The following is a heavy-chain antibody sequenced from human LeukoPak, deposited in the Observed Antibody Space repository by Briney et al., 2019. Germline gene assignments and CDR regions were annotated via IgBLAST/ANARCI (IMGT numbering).Heavy chain of an antibody. CDR2: IIPIFGTA. Sequence: GASVKVSCKASGGTFSSYAISWGRQAPGQGLEWRGGIIPIFGTANYAQKFQGRVTITADKSTSTAYMALSSLRSEDTAVYYWAGIGYDYVWGSYRIAAFEIWGQGTMVTVSS. V-gene: IGHV1-69*06. CDR3: AGIGYDYVWGSYRIAAFEI. J-gene: IGHJ3*02. D-gene: IGHD3-16*02. CDR1: GGTFSSYA.